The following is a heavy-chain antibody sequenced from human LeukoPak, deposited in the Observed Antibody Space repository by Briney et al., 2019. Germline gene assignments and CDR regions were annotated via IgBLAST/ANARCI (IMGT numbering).Heavy chain of an antibody. Sequence: SETLSLTCTVSGGSISSSSYYWGWIRQPPGQGLEWIGSIYYSGSTYYNPSLKSRVTMSVDTSKNQFSLNLSSVTAADTAVYYCARFSSIAAAFDYWGLGTLVTVSS. CDR2: IYYSGST. V-gene: IGHV4-39*07. CDR1: GGSISSSSYY. J-gene: IGHJ4*02. D-gene: IGHD6-13*01. CDR3: ARFSSIAAAFDY.